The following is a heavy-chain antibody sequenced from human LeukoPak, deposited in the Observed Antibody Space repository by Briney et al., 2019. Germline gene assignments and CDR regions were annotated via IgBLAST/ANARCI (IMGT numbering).Heavy chain of an antibody. CDR2: IYYSGST. Sequence: SETLSLTCTVSGGSISSSSYYWGWIRQPPGKGLEWIGSIYYSGSTYYNPSLKSRVTISVDTSKNQFSLKLSSVTAADTAVYYCAVIEAWYFDYWGQGTLVTVSS. J-gene: IGHJ4*02. V-gene: IGHV4-39*01. D-gene: IGHD6-13*01. CDR3: AVIEAWYFDY. CDR1: GGSISSSSYY.